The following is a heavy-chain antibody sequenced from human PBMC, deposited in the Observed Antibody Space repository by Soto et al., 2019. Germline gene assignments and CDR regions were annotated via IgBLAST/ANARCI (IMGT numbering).Heavy chain of an antibody. Sequence: PSETLSLTCTVSGGSISSYYWSWIRQPPGRGLEWIGYIYYSGSTNYNPSLKSRVTISVDTSKNQFSLKLSSVTAADTAVYYCARHGVYYYDSSAQFPPWFDPWGQGTLVTVSS. CDR2: IYYSGST. J-gene: IGHJ5*02. CDR3: ARHGVYYYDSSAQFPPWFDP. D-gene: IGHD3-22*01. CDR1: GGSISSYY. V-gene: IGHV4-59*08.